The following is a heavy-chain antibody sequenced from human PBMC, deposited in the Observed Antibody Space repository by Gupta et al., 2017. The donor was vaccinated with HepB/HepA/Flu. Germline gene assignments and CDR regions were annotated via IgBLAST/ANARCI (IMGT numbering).Heavy chain of an antibody. D-gene: IGHD2-21*02. J-gene: IGHJ1*01. CDR1: GVYASRRGFY. Sequence: QVQLQDSGPGLVKPSETLSRLCSVSGVYASRRGFYWRCIRPSPGKGLEWIASASYGDTTYYNPSLKSRITISVDTSKNQISLNLSSVTAADTAVYYCAGVNTAYWGLGTLVTVSS. V-gene: IGHV4-39*01. CDR2: ASYGDTT. CDR3: AGVNTAY.